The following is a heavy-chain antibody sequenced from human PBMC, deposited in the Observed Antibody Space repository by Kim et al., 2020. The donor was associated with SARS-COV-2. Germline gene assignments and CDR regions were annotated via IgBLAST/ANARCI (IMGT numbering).Heavy chain of an antibody. CDR2: IWYDGSNK. CDR3: ARGRGNYYYFMDV. J-gene: IGHJ6*03. V-gene: IGHV3-33*01. CDR1: GFTFSTYG. Sequence: GRSLRLSCAASGFTFSTYGMHWVRQAPGKGLEWVAVIWYDGSNKYYADSVKGRFTISRDNSKSTLYLQMNSLGAEDTAVYYCARGRGNYYYFMDVWGKGT.